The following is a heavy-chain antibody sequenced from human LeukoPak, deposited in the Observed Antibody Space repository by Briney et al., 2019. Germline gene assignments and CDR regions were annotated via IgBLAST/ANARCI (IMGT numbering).Heavy chain of an antibody. D-gene: IGHD4-17*01. J-gene: IGHJ6*02. V-gene: IGHV4-59*08. CDR1: GGSISSYY. CDR2: IYYSGST. CDR3: ARGEDMATTDYYYGMDV. Sequence: PSETLSLTCTVSGGSISSYYWSWIRQPPGKGLEWIGYIYYSGSTNYNPSLKSRVTISVDTSKNQFSLKLSSVTAADTAVYYCARGEDMATTDYYYGMDVWGQGTTVTVSS.